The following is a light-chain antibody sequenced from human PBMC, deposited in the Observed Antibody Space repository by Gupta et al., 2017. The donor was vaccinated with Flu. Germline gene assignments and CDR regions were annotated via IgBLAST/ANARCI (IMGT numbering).Light chain of an antibody. CDR2: AAS. V-gene: IGKV1-39*01. CDR1: QSISNY. Sequence: SSLSASLGDRVTITCRASQSISNYLNWYQQKPGKAPELLIYAASSWQSGVPSRFSGSGSGTDFTLTISSRQPEDFATYYCQQSYSSLPLTFGQGTRLEIK. J-gene: IGKJ5*01. CDR3: QQSYSSLPLT.